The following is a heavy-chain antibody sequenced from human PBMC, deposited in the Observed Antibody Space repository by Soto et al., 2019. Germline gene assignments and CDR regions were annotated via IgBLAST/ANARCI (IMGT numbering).Heavy chain of an antibody. V-gene: IGHV4-4*02. CDR2: IYHDEST. CDR1: GDSISSTNW. D-gene: IGHD6-19*01. CDR3: ARVRSDGWFWAFDM. Sequence: QVQLQESGPGLVKPSETLSLTCVVSGDSISSTNWWTWVRRPPGRGLEWIGEIYHDESTNYNPSLQSRVIVSLDKSKNQFSLTVRSVTAADTAIYYCARVRSDGWFWAFDMWGQGTMVTVSS. J-gene: IGHJ3*02.